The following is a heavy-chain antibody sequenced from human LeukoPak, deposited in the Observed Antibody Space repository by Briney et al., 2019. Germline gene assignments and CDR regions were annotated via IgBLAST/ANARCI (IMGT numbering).Heavy chain of an antibody. V-gene: IGHV4-59*12. CDR2: IYYSGST. D-gene: IGHD2/OR15-2a*01. CDR1: GGSISNYY. Sequence: SETLSLTCTVSGGSISNYYWTWIRQPPGKGLEWIGNIYYSGSTNYNPSLKSRVTISVDTSKNQFSLKLSSVTAADTAVYYCARLGLFVATIEFYGDNWFDPWGQGTLVTVSS. J-gene: IGHJ5*02. CDR3: ARLGLFVATIEFYGDNWFDP.